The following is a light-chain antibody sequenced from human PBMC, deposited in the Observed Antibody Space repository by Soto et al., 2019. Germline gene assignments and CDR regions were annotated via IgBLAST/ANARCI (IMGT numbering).Light chain of an antibody. CDR3: QQSDVSPRT. CDR2: DAT. CDR1: QSISSY. Sequence: DIQMTQSPSSLSASVGDRVTITCRASQSISSYLNWYQQRPGKAPNLLIYDATRLHSGVPPRFSGSGYGTDFTLTITSLQLEDFATYYWQQSDVSPRTFGQGTKVEIK. V-gene: IGKV1-39*01. J-gene: IGKJ1*01.